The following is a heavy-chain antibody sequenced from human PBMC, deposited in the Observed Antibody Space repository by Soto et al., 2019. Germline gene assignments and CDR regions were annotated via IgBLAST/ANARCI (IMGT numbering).Heavy chain of an antibody. J-gene: IGHJ4*02. V-gene: IGHV4-4*02. D-gene: IGHD3-22*01. CDR3: ARGVVITGYPDDYFDY. CDR1: GGSISSSNW. CDR2: IYHSGST. Sequence: QVQLQESGPGLVKPSGTLSLTCAVSGGSISSSNWWSWVRQPPGKGLEWIGEIYHSGSTNYNPSLTSRVTISVDKSKNQFSLKLSSVTAADTAVYYCARGVVITGYPDDYFDYWGQGTLVTVSS.